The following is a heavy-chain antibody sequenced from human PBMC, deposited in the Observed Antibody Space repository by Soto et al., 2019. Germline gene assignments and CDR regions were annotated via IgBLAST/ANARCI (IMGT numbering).Heavy chain of an antibody. CDR1: GFTFSNYW. Sequence: EVQLVESGGGLVQPGESLRLSCAGSGFTFSNYWMHWVRQAPGKGRGWGSRIDCDGSRITYADFVKCRFPISRDNTKNTVYLHMTSLTAEDTSVYCGARSRLVVALATREEFWGQGTLVTVSS. CDR3: ARSRLVVALATREEF. CDR2: IDCDGSRI. V-gene: IGHV3-74*01. D-gene: IGHD2-8*02. J-gene: IGHJ4*02.